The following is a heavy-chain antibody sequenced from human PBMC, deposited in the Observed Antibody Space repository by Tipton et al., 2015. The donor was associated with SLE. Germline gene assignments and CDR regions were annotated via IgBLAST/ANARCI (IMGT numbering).Heavy chain of an antibody. CDR3: ARDPGTVTPPDY. Sequence: QSGAEVKKPGASVMVSCKASGHTFDNDDINWVRQATGQGLEWMGWMKFKTGNAGYAQNFQGRVTMTRDTSINTAYMELRSLRSDDTAVYYCARDPGTVTPPDYWGQGTLVTVSS. D-gene: IGHD4-17*01. J-gene: IGHJ4*02. CDR1: GHTFDNDD. CDR2: MKFKTGNA. V-gene: IGHV1-8*02.